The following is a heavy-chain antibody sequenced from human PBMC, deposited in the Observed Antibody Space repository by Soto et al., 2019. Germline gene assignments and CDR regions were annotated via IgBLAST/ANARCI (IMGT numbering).Heavy chain of an antibody. D-gene: IGHD7-27*01. V-gene: IGHV1-18*01. CDR1: GYTFTSYG. CDR3: ARGGVANIGLTGENYYYGMDV. J-gene: IGHJ6*02. CDR2: ISSYNGNT. Sequence: QVQLVQSGAEVKKPGASVKVSCKTSGYTFTSYGISWVRQAPGQGLEWMGWISSYNGNTDYAQSLQGRVTMTTDTSTNTVYMDLRSLRSDDTAVYYCARGGVANIGLTGENYYYGMDVWGQGTTVTVSS.